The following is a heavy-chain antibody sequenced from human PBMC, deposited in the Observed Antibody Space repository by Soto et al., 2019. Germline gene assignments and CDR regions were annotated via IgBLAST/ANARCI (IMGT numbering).Heavy chain of an antibody. D-gene: IGHD3-16*01. J-gene: IGHJ3*02. CDR1: GGSTSRSY. CDR3: ARQRGGYDAFEM. CDR2: IYYTGSLSYNGST. V-gene: IGHV4-59*01. Sequence: SETLSLTCTVSGGSTSRSYWSWIRQPPGKGLEWIGYIYYTGSLSYNGSTNYNPSLKSRLTISIDLSKSEISLKLSSVTAADTAVYYCARQRGGYDAFEMWGQGTMVTVSS.